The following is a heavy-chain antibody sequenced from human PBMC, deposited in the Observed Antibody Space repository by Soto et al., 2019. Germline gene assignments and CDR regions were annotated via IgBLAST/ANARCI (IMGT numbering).Heavy chain of an antibody. Sequence: ASVKVSCKASGYTLTSYYMHWVRQAPGQGLEWMGIINPSGGSTSYAQKFQGRVTMTRDTSTSTVYMELSSLRSEDTAVYYCAGNQYYDFWSGYSPKYYYYGMDVWGQGTTVTVSS. D-gene: IGHD3-3*01. CDR3: AGNQYYDFWSGYSPKYYYYGMDV. CDR1: GYTLTSYY. CDR2: INPSGGST. J-gene: IGHJ6*02. V-gene: IGHV1-46*01.